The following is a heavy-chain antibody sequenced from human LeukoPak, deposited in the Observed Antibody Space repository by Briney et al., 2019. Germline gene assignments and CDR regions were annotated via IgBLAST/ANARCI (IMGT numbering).Heavy chain of an antibody. J-gene: IGHJ5*02. V-gene: IGHV5-51*01. CDR1: GYSFSSYW. Sequence: GESLKISCKGSGYSFSSYWIGWVRQMPGKGLEWMGIIYPGDSDTRYSPSFQGQVTISADKSISTAYPQWGSLKASDTAMYYCARQGESSSSWYVDWFDPWGQGTLVTVSS. CDR2: IYPGDSDT. CDR3: ARQGESSSSWYVDWFDP. D-gene: IGHD6-13*01.